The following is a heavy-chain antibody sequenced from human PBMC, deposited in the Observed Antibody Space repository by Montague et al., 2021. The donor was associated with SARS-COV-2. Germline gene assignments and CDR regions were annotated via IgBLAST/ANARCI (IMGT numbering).Heavy chain of an antibody. CDR1: GGSISNYY. CDR2: MYYRGST. D-gene: IGHD3-3*01. J-gene: IGHJ6*02. V-gene: IGHV4-59*01. CDR3: ARARGGTIFGVIGAFDGMDI. Sequence: SETLSLTCTVSGGSISNYYWSWIRQSPGKGLEWTAYMYYRGSTKYNPSLKSRATISVDTSKNQFSLTLSSMTAADTAVYYCARARGGTIFGVIGAFDGMDIWGQGTTVTVSS.